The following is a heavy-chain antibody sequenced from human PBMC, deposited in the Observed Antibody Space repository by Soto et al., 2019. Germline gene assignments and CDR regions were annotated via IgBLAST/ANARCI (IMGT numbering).Heavy chain of an antibody. CDR1: GGSMRSGGYS. CDR3: ARGLTGRTRLDP. V-gene: IGHV4-30-2*01. CDR2: IYHSGST. Sequence: TLSLTCAVSGGSMRSGGYSWSWIRQPPGKGLEWIGYIYHSGSTYYNPSLKSRVTISVDRSKNQFSLKLSSVTAADTAVYYCARGLTGRTRLDPWGQGTLVTVSS. D-gene: IGHD7-27*01. J-gene: IGHJ5*02.